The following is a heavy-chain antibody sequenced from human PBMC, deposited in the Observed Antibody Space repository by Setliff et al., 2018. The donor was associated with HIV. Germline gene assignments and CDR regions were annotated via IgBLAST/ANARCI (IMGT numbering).Heavy chain of an antibody. Sequence: PSETLSLTCSVSGGSISSSGYYWSWIRQHPGKGLDWIGRAYYSGSTDYNPSLQSRATLSIDTSKNQFSLKLTSVIAADTAIYYCARGPFVLRFLERLVYFDYWGQGKLVTVSS. CDR3: ARGPFVLRFLERLVYFDY. CDR1: GGSISSSGYY. CDR2: AYYSGST. J-gene: IGHJ4*02. V-gene: IGHV4-31*02. D-gene: IGHD3-3*01.